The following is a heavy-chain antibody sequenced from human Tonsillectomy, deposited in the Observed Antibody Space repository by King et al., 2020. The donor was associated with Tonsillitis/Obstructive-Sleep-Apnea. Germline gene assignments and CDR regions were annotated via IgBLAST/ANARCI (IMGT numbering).Heavy chain of an antibody. CDR3: AKLGSYDSSGYYSFDY. V-gene: IGHV3-30*18. Sequence: VQLVESGGGVVQPGRSLRLSCAASGFTFSSYGMHWVRQAPGKGLEWVAVISYDGSNKYYADSVKSRFTISRDNSKNTLYLQMNSLRAEDTAVYYCAKLGSYDSSGYYSFDYWGQGTLVTVSS. J-gene: IGHJ4*02. CDR2: ISYDGSNK. CDR1: GFTFSSYG. D-gene: IGHD3-22*01.